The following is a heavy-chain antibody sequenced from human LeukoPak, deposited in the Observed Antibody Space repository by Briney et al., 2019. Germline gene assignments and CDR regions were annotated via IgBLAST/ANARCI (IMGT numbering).Heavy chain of an antibody. D-gene: IGHD3-3*01. CDR2: ISYDGSNK. Sequence: GRSLRLSCAASGFTFSSYGMHWVRQAPGKGLEWVAVISYDGSNKYYADSVKGRFTISRDNSKNTLYLQMNSLRAEDTAVYYCARGLTIFGVVITNYYYYGMDVWGQGTTVTVSS. V-gene: IGHV3-30*03. CDR1: GFTFSSYG. CDR3: ARGLTIFGVVITNYYYYGMDV. J-gene: IGHJ6*02.